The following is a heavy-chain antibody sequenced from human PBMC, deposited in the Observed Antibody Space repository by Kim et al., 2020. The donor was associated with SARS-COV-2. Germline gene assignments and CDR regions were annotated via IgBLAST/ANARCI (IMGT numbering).Heavy chain of an antibody. CDR1: GFTFSSYW. J-gene: IGHJ5*02. D-gene: IGHD3-10*01. Sequence: GGSLRLSCAASGFTFSSYWMTWVRKAPGKGLEWVANIKQDGSEKYYVDSVKGRFTISRDNAKNSLYLQMNDLRADDTAMYYCAAWNYYGSGSSWGQGTLVTVSS. V-gene: IGHV3-7*03. CDR3: AAWNYYGSGSS. CDR2: IKQDGSEK.